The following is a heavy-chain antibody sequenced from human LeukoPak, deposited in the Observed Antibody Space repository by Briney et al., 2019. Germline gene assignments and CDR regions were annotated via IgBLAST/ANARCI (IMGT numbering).Heavy chain of an antibody. CDR1: GFTFSNMW. J-gene: IGHJ3*02. D-gene: IGHD5-12*01. V-gene: IGHV3-64*01. CDR3: ARGRRGRVYDAFDI. CDR2: ISSNGGST. Sequence: PGGSLRLSCAASGFTFSNMWMSWVRQAPGKGLEYVSAISSNGGSTYYANSVKGRFTISRDNSKNTLYLQMGSLRAEDMAVYYCARGRRGRVYDAFDIWGQGTMVTVSS.